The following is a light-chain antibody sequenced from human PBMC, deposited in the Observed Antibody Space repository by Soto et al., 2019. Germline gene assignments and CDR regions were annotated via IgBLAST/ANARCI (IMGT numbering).Light chain of an antibody. J-gene: IGLJ1*01. CDR2: DVS. V-gene: IGLV2-14*01. Sequence: QSALTQPASVSKSPGQSITISCTGTSSDVGGYKYVSWYQQHPGKAPKLMIYDVSNRPSGVYNRFSGSKSGNTASLTISGLQAEDEADYYCSSYTSSSTYVFGTGTKLTVL. CDR1: SSDVGGYKY. CDR3: SSYTSSSTYV.